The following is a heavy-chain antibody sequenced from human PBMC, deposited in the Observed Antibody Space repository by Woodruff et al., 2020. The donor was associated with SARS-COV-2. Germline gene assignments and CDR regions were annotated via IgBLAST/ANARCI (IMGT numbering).Heavy chain of an antibody. J-gene: IGHJ4*02. CDR2: ISWDGGST. D-gene: IGHD3-10*01. V-gene: IGHV3-43D*03. CDR3: AKSMVRGVIISTIFDY. Sequence: VRQAPGKGLEWVSLISWDGGSTYYADSVKGRFTISRDNSKNSLYLQMNSLRAEDTALYYCAKSMVRGVIISTIFDYWGQGT.